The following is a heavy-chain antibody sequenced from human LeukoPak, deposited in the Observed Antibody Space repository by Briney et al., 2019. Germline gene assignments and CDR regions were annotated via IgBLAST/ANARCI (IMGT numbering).Heavy chain of an antibody. CDR1: GGSVSSGSYY. CDR2: IYYSGST. Sequence: SETLSLTCTVSGGSVSSGSYYWSWIRQPPGKGLEWIGYIYYSGSTNYNPSLKSRVTISVDTSKNQFSLQLSSVTAADTAVYYCARDTGGWYGDHDAFDIWGQGTMVTVSS. J-gene: IGHJ3*02. V-gene: IGHV4-61*01. D-gene: IGHD6-19*01. CDR3: ARDTGGWYGDHDAFDI.